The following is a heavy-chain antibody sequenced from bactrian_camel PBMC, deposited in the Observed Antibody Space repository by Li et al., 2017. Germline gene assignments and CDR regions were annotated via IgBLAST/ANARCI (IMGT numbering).Heavy chain of an antibody. J-gene: IGHJ4*01. CDR1: GFTVEGHC. CDR3: AEGRGSRGEHCYSLNY. V-gene: IGHV3S1*01. CDR2: LYAGFGIT. D-gene: IGHD6*01. Sequence: HVQLVESGGDSVQAGGSLRVFCATSGFTVEGHCVAWFRQAPGKEREGVAALYAGFGITYYSNSVEGRFTISQHSANTVYLQMNNLQPEDTATYYCAEGRGSRGEHCYSLNYWGQGTQVTVS.